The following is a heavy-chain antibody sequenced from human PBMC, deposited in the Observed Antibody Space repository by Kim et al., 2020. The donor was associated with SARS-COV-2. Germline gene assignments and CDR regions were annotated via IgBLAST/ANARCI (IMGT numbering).Heavy chain of an antibody. D-gene: IGHD7-27*01. Sequence: GVSLRLSCAASGFSFNSFWMSWVRQAPGKGLEWLANINQDGSEKTFVDSVKGRFTISRDNAENSVYLQMNSLRVEDSAVYYCARDAWAQRGTDGFDYWGQGTLVTVSS. V-gene: IGHV3-7*01. CDR3: ARDAWAQRGTDGFDY. CDR2: INQDGSEK. J-gene: IGHJ4*02. CDR1: GFSFNSFW.